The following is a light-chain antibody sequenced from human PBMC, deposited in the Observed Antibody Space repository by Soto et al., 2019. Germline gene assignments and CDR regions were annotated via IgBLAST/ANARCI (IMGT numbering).Light chain of an antibody. V-gene: IGLV2-11*01. J-gene: IGLJ1*01. CDR2: DVI. CDR1: SSDVCDYNY. CDR3: CSYVGSNTLYV. Sequence: QSALTQPRSVSGSPEQSVTISCTGSSSDVCDYNYVSWYQRHPGKAPKLIIYDVIKRPSGVPDRFSGSKSGNTASLTISGLQAEDEADYYCCSYVGSNTLYVFGTGTKLTVL.